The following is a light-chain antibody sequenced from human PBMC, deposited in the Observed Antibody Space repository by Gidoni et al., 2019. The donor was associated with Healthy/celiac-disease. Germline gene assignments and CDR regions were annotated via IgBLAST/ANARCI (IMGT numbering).Light chain of an antibody. CDR1: QSISSY. J-gene: IGKJ4*01. CDR3: QQYYSYPRA. CDR2: AAS. V-gene: IGKV1-8*01. Sequence: AIRMTQSPSSLSASAGDRVTITCRASQSISSYLAWYQQKPGKAPKLLIYAASTLQSGVPSRFSGSGSGTDFTLTISCLQSEDFATYYCQQYYSYPRAFXGXTKVEIK.